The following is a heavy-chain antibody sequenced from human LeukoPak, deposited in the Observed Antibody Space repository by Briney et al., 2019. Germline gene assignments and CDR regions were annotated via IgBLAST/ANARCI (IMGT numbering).Heavy chain of an antibody. CDR2: ISAGGGTT. CDR1: GFTFNNNA. Sequence: GGSLRLSCAASGFTFNNNAMSWVRQAPGKGLEWVSAISAGGGTTYYADSVKGRFTISRDNAKNSLYLQMDSLRVDDTAVYYCARGRGFDSWGQGALVTISS. CDR3: ARGRGFDS. V-gene: IGHV3-23*01. J-gene: IGHJ4*02.